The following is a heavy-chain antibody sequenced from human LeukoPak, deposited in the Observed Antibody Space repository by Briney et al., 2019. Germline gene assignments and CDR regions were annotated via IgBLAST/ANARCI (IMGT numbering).Heavy chain of an antibody. V-gene: IGHV3-30*02. CDR2: IRYDGSNK. D-gene: IGHD2-8*01. Sequence: GGSLRLSCAASGFTFSSYGMHWVRQAPGKGLEWVAFIRYDGSNKYYADSVKGRFTISRDNSKNTLYLQMNSLRAEDTAVYYCARGKMAGDAFDIWGQGTMVTVSS. CDR3: ARGKMAGDAFDI. CDR1: GFTFSSYG. J-gene: IGHJ3*02.